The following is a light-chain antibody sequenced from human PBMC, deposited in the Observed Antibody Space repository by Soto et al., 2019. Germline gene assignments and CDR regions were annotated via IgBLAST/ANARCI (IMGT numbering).Light chain of an antibody. CDR3: QQLKSYPTT. Sequence: DIHFTQSXSVLSXXXXXXXTIXXRASQDISSYLAWYQQKPGKAPKVLIYGASTLQGGVPSRFSGSGSGTEFTLTINSLQPGDFAAYYCQQLKSYPTTFGQGTRLEI. V-gene: IGKV1-9*01. J-gene: IGKJ5*01. CDR1: QDISSY. CDR2: GAS.